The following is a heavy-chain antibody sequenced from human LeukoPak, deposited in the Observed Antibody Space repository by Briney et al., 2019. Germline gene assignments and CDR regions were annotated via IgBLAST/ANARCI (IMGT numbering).Heavy chain of an antibody. CDR2: MNPNSGNT. D-gene: IGHD3-22*01. Sequence: ASVKVSCKASGGTFSSYAISWVRQAPGQGLEWMGWMNPNSGNTGYAQKFQGRVTMTRNTSISTAYMELSSLRSEDTAVYYCAKRGKDSSGYLGFDPWGQGTLVTVSS. CDR3: AKRGKDSSGYLGFDP. CDR1: GGTFSSYA. J-gene: IGHJ5*02. V-gene: IGHV1-8*02.